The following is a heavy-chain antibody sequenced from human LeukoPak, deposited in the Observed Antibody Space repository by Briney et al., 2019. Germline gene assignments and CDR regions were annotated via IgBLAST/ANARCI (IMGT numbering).Heavy chain of an antibody. CDR3: ASIAAGWFDP. D-gene: IGHD6-13*01. J-gene: IGHJ5*02. Sequence: PGGSLRLSCAASGFTFSSFWMSWVRQPPGKGLEWIGYIYYSGSTNYNPSLKSRVTISVDTSKNQFSLKLSSVTAADTAVYYCASIAAGWFDPWGQGTLVTVSS. CDR1: GFTFSSFW. V-gene: IGHV4-59*01. CDR2: IYYSGST.